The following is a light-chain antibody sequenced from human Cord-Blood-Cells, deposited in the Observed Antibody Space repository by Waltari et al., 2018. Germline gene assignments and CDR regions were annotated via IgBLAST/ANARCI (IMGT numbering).Light chain of an antibody. V-gene: IGKV3-20*01. Sequence: EIVLTQSPGTLSLSPGERATLPCRASQSVSSSYLAWYQQKPGQAPRLLLYGASSRATGIPDRFSGSGSGTDFTLTISTVEPEDFAVYYCKQYGSSPGTFGQGTKVEIK. CDR3: KQYGSSPGT. CDR1: QSVSSSY. J-gene: IGKJ1*01. CDR2: GAS.